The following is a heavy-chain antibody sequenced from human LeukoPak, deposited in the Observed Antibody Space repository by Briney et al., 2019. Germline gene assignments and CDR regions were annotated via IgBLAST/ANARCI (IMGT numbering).Heavy chain of an antibody. V-gene: IGHV4-59*08. CDR1: GGSISSYY. Sequence: SETLSLTCTVSGGSISSYYWSWIRQPPGKGLEWIGYIYYSGSTNYNPSLKSRVTISVDTSKNQFSLKLSSVTAADTAAYYCARQTLWFGELGFDAFDIWGQGTMVTVSS. CDR3: ARQTLWFGELGFDAFDI. D-gene: IGHD3-10*01. J-gene: IGHJ3*02. CDR2: IYYSGST.